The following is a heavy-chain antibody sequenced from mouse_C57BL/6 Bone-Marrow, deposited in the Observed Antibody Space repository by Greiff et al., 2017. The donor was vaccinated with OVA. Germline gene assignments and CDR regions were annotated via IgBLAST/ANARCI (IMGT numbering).Heavy chain of an antibody. J-gene: IGHJ4*01. Sequence: DVMLVESGGDLVKPGGSLKLSCAASGFTFSSYGMSWVRQTPDKRLEWVATISSGGSYTYYPDSVKGRFTISRDNAKNTLYLQMSSLKSEDTAMYYCARGYYYAMDYWGQGTSVTVSS. CDR1: GFTFSSYG. CDR2: ISSGGSYT. V-gene: IGHV5-6*02. CDR3: ARGYYYAMDY.